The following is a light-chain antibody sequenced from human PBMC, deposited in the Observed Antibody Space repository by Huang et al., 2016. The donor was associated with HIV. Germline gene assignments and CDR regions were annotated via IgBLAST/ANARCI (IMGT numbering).Light chain of an antibody. V-gene: IGKV3-15*01. J-gene: IGKJ1*01. CDR2: GVS. Sequence: EIVMTQSPATLSVSPGERATLSCRASRSLSSTLAWYQQKLGQAPRLLIYGVSTRATGIPARFSGSGSGTEFTLTISSLQSEDCAVYYCQQYNNWPPAFGQGTKVEIK. CDR1: RSLSST. CDR3: QQYNNWPPA.